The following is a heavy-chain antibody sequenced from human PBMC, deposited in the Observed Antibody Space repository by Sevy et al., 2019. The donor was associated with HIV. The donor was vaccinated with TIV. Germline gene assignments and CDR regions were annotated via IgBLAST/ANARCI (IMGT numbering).Heavy chain of an antibody. J-gene: IGHJ4*02. Sequence: GGSLRLSCAASGFIFSNYAIHWVRRAPGKGLEWVAVISYDGSNKHYAASVKGRFTISRDNSRNTLFLQMNSLRLDDTAVYYCARDPTFSSDTRGYYPFDSWGQGTRVTVSS. CDR2: ISYDGSNK. V-gene: IGHV3-30*04. CDR3: ARDPTFSSDTRGYYPFDS. D-gene: IGHD3-22*01. CDR1: GFIFSNYA.